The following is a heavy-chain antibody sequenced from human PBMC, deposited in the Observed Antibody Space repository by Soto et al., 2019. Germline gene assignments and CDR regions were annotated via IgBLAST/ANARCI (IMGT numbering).Heavy chain of an antibody. V-gene: IGHV1-69*13. J-gene: IGHJ4*02. Sequence: GASVKVSCKASGGTFSSYAISWVRQAPGQGLEWMGGIIPIFGTANYAQKFQGRVTITADESTSTAYMELSSLRSEDTAVYYCARDVNSGYAPYFDYWGQGTLVTVSS. D-gene: IGHD5-12*01. CDR3: ARDVNSGYAPYFDY. CDR2: IIPIFGTA. CDR1: GGTFSSYA.